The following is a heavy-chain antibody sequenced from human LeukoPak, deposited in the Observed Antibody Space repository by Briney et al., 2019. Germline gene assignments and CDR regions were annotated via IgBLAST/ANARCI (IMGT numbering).Heavy chain of an antibody. CDR2: ISSSGSTI. CDR1: GFTFSSYE. J-gene: IGHJ4*02. Sequence: PGGSLRLSCAASGFTFSSYEMNWVRQAPGKGLEWVSYISSSGSTIYYADSVKGRFTISRDNSKNTLYLQMNSLRAEDTAVYYCAKDFTVGATTGYWGQGTLVTVSS. D-gene: IGHD1-26*01. CDR3: AKDFTVGATTGY. V-gene: IGHV3-48*03.